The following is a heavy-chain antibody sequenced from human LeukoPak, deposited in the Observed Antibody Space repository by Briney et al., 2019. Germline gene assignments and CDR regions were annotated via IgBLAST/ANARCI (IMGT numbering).Heavy chain of an antibody. CDR3: AKSYSNSYYYYGMDV. CDR2: ISSSSSYI. Sequence: GGSLRLSCAASGFTFSSYSMNWVRQAPGKGLEWVSSISSSSSYIYYADSVKGRFTISRDNAKNSLYLQMNSLRAEDTAVYYCAKSYSNSYYYYGMDVWGQGTTVTVSS. J-gene: IGHJ6*02. V-gene: IGHV3-21*04. D-gene: IGHD4-4*01. CDR1: GFTFSSYS.